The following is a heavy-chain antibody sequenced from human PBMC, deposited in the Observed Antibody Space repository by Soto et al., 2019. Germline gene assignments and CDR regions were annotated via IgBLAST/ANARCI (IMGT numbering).Heavy chain of an antibody. CDR1: GGSVSSGSYY. CDR3: ARSGAYCSGGSCYSVDDY. Sequence: QVQLQESGPGLVKPSETLSLTCTVSGGSVSSGSYYWSWIRQPPGKGLEWIGYFYYSGSTNYNPPLKRRVTISVDTSKNPFSLKLSSVTAADTAVYYCARSGAYCSGGSCYSVDDYWGQGTLVTVSS. J-gene: IGHJ4*02. CDR2: FYYSGST. D-gene: IGHD2-15*01. V-gene: IGHV4-61*01.